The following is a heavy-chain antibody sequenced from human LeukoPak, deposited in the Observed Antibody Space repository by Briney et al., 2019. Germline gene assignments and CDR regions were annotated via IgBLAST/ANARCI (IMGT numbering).Heavy chain of an antibody. CDR1: GDSIRRGDYY. Sequence: SETLSLTCNVSGDSIRRGDYYWTWIRQSPGMGLEWIGYIYYSGSTQYNPSLESRISISKDTSKNQFSLELTSMTAADTAVYYCARRSISASSPFDYWGQGTLVTVSS. CDR2: IYYSGST. V-gene: IGHV4-30-4*01. D-gene: IGHD3-3*02. J-gene: IGHJ4*02. CDR3: ARRSISASSPFDY.